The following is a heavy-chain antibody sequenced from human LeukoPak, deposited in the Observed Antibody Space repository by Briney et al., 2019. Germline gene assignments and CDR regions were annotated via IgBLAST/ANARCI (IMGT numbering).Heavy chain of an antibody. CDR2: INPNSGGT. V-gene: IGHV1-2*06. J-gene: IGHJ4*02. D-gene: IGHD6-13*01. Sequence: GASVKVSCKASGYTFTGYYMHWVRQAPGQGLEWMGRINPNSGGTNYAQKFQGRVTMTRDTSTSTVYMELSSLRSEDTAVYYCASTDSSSWYLLCYWGQGTLVTVSS. CDR3: ASTDSSSWYLLCY. CDR1: GYTFTGYY.